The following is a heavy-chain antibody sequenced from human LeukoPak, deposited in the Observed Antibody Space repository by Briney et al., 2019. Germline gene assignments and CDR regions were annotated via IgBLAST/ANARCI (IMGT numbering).Heavy chain of an antibody. Sequence: KASETLSLTCTVSGGSISSYYWSWIRQPPGKGLEWIGYIYYSGSTNYNPSLKSRVTISVDTSKNQFSLKLSSVTAADTAVYYCARDRVGATDYFDYWGQGTLVTVSS. V-gene: IGHV4-59*01. J-gene: IGHJ4*02. CDR2: IYYSGST. D-gene: IGHD1-26*01. CDR1: GGSISSYY. CDR3: ARDRVGATDYFDY.